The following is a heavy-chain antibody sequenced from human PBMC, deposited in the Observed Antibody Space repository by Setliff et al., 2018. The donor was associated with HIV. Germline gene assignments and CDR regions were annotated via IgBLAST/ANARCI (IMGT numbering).Heavy chain of an antibody. CDR2: IYTSGST. D-gene: IGHD1-26*01. CDR1: GGSISSGSYY. J-gene: IGHJ3*02. Sequence: PSETLSLTCTVSGGSISSGSYYWSWIRQPAEKGLEWIGHIYTSGSTNYNPSLKSRVTISADTSNNKFSLRPTSMTAADTAVYYCAKTSGGATGLYAFDIWGQGTMVTASS. CDR3: AKTSGGATGLYAFDI. V-gene: IGHV4-61*09.